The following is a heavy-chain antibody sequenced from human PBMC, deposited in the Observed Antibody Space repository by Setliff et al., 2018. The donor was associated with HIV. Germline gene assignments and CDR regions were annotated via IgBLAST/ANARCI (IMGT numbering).Heavy chain of an antibody. V-gene: IGHV4-59*11. CDR3: ARGHCSGTNCYGVDYYGMDV. Sequence: PSETLSLTCTVSGGSISSRYWSWIRQPPGKGLEWIGSIYYSGSTNYNPSLKSRVTISVDTSKNQFSLKLTSVTAADTAVYYCARGHCSGTNCYGVDYYGMDVWGQGTTVTVSS. D-gene: IGHD2-2*01. CDR1: GGSISSRY. J-gene: IGHJ6*02. CDR2: IYYSGST.